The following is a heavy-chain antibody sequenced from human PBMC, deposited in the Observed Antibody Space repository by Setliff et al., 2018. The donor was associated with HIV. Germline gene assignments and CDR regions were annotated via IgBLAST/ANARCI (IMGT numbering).Heavy chain of an antibody. J-gene: IGHJ4*02. D-gene: IGHD5-18*01. Sequence: SETLSLTCTVSSDSIRFYYWGWIRQPPGKGLEWIASIYYSGSTYYNPSLKSRVTISVDTSKNQFSLKLNSVTAADTAVYYCGRTRGYTYGYIDSWAQGTLVTVS. CDR1: SDSIRFYY. CDR3: GRTRGYTYGYIDS. V-gene: IGHV4-39*01. CDR2: IYYSGST.